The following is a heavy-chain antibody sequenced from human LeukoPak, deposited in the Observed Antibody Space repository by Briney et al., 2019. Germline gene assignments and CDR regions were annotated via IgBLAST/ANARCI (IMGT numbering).Heavy chain of an antibody. CDR2: IYYSGST. V-gene: IGHV4-31*03. CDR1: GGSISSGGYS. J-gene: IGHJ3*02. CDR3: ARDTGLPMIVVGAGAFDI. Sequence: KTSETLSLTRTVSGGSISSGGYSWSWIRQHPGKGLEWIGYIYYSGSTYYNPSLKSRVTISVDTSKNQFSLKLSSVTAADTAVYYCARDTGLPMIVVGAGAFDIWGQGTMVTVSS. D-gene: IGHD3-22*01.